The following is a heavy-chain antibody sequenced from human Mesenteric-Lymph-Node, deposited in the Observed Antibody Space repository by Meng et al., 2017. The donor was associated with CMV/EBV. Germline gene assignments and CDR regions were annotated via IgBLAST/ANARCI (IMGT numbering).Heavy chain of an antibody. CDR3: AKDLEITFGGVIVTGLDH. V-gene: IGHV3-30*02. D-gene: IGHD3-16*02. CDR1: GFTFSSCG. CDR2: IRYDGSNK. J-gene: IGHJ5*02. Sequence: GESLKISCVASGFTFSSCGMHWVRQAPGKGLEWVAFIRYDGSNKYYAESVKGRFTISRDNSKNTLYLQMNSLRAEDMAVYYCAKDLEITFGGVIVTGLDHWGQGVLVTVSS.